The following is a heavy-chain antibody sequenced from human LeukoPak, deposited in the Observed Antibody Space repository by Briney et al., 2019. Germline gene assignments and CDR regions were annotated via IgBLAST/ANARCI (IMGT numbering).Heavy chain of an antibody. V-gene: IGHV3-23*01. CDR3: AKDHRDSSGYYPSDY. D-gene: IGHD3-22*01. J-gene: IGHJ4*02. CDR1: GFTFSSYA. Sequence: PGGSLRLSCAASGFTFSSYAMSWVRQAPGKGLEWVSAISGSGGSTYYADSVKGRFTISRDNSKNTLYLQMNSLRAEDTAVYYCAKDHRDSSGYYPSDYWGQGTLVTVSS. CDR2: ISGSGGST.